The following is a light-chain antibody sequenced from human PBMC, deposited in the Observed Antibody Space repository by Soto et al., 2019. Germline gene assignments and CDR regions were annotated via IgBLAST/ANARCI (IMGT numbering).Light chain of an antibody. J-gene: IGLJ2*01. CDR3: AAWDDSLNGAV. CDR1: SSNIGSNS. V-gene: IGLV1-44*01. Sequence: QSVLTQPPSASRTPGQRVTISCSGSSSNIGSNSVNWYQQLPGTAPKLLIYSNNQRPSGVPDRVSGSKSGTSASLAISGLQSEDEADYYCAAWDDSLNGAVFGGGTKVTVL. CDR2: SNN.